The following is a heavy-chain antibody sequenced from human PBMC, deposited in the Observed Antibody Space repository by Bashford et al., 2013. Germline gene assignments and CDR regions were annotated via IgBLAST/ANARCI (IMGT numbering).Heavy chain of an antibody. CDR3: ARDTDSGGVPGGY. CDR2: IKPRDGGT. J-gene: IGHJ4*02. D-gene: IGHD4-23*01. Sequence: ASVKVSCKASGNTFKTDYIHWLRQAPGLGPEWMGIIKPRDGGTRYAQKFQDRVTMTSDTSTTTVYFELSSLRSDDTAVYYCARDTDSGGVPGGYWGPGTLVTVSS. V-gene: IGHV1-46*02. CDR1: GNTFKTDY.